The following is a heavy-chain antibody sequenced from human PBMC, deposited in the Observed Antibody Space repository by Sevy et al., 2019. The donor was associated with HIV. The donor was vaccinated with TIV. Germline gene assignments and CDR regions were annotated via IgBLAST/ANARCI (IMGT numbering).Heavy chain of an antibody. CDR3: ARGLASSSQRGDYFYYMDV. J-gene: IGHJ6*03. CDR1: GGTFSSYA. V-gene: IGHV1-69*06. CDR2: IIPIFGTA. D-gene: IGHD6-19*01. Sequence: ASVKVSCKASGGTFSSYAISWVRQAPGQGLEWMGGIIPIFGTANDAQKFQGKVTITADKSTSTAYMELSSLRSEDTAVYYCARGLASSSQRGDYFYYMDVWGKGTTVTVSS.